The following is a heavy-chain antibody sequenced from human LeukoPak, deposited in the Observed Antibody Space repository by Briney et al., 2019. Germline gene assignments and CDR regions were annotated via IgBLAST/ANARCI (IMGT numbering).Heavy chain of an antibody. J-gene: IGHJ3*02. CDR2: INPSSGST. D-gene: IGHD5-18*01. Sequence: ASVKVSCKASGSTFTRYYIHWVRQAPGQGLDWMGMINPSSGSTRFAQMFQDRVTMTRDTSTSAVYMELSSLTSEDTAMYYCARDLWIQLWSAVDAFDIWGQGTMVTVSS. CDR1: GSTFTRYY. CDR3: ARDLWIQLWSAVDAFDI. V-gene: IGHV1-46*01.